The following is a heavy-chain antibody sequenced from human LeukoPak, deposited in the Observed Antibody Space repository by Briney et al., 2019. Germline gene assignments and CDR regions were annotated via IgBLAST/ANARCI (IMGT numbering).Heavy chain of an antibody. CDR1: GFTFSKAW. CDR2: IKSKADGGTT. J-gene: IGHJ4*02. CDR3: ATDPAYSTSS. Sequence: GGSLRLSCAASGFTFSKAWMSWVRQAPGKGLEWVGRIKSKADGGTTDYAAPVKGRFTISRDDSKSTLYLQMNTLKTEDAAVYYCATDPAYSTSSWGQGTLVTVSS. V-gene: IGHV3-15*01. D-gene: IGHD6-6*01.